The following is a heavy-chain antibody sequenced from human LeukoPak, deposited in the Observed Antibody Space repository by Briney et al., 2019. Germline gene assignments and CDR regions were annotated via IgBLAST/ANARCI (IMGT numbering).Heavy chain of an antibody. CDR2: IYTSGST. J-gene: IGHJ3*02. V-gene: IGHV4-61*02. Sequence: SETLSLTCTVSGGSISSGSYYWSWIRQPAGTGLEWIGRIYTSGSTNYNPSLKSRVTISVDTSKNQFSLKLSSVTAADTAVYYCARGSYYYDSSGYYREAFDIWGQGTMVTVSS. CDR3: ARGSYYYDSSGYYREAFDI. CDR1: GGSISSGSYY. D-gene: IGHD3-22*01.